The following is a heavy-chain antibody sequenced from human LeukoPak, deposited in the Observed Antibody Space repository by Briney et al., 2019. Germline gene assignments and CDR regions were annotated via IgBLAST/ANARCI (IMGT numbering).Heavy chain of an antibody. V-gene: IGHV4-34*01. D-gene: IGHD6-13*01. Sequence: SETLSLTCAVYGGSFSGYYWSWIRQPPGKWLEWIGKINHSGSTNYNPSLKSRVTISVDTSKNQFSLKLSSVTAADTAVYYCARGRARGYSTVGWFDPWGQGTLVTVSS. CDR3: ARGRARGYSTVGWFDP. CDR1: GGSFSGYY. CDR2: INHSGST. J-gene: IGHJ5*02.